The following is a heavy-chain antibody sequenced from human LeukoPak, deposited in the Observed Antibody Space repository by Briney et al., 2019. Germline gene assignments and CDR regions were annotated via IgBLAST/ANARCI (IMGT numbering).Heavy chain of an antibody. Sequence: GGSLRLSCAASGFTFSSYWMSWVRQAPGKGLEWVANIKQDGSEKYYVDSVKGRSTISRDNAKNSLYLQMNSLRAEDTAVYYCARDLVEMATNYWGQGTLVTVSS. CDR1: GFTFSSYW. D-gene: IGHD5-24*01. CDR2: IKQDGSEK. CDR3: ARDLVEMATNY. V-gene: IGHV3-7*01. J-gene: IGHJ4*02.